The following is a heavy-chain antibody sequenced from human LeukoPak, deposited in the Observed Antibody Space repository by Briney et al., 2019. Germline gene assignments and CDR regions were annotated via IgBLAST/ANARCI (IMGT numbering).Heavy chain of an antibody. CDR3: ARDLLSNYYDSSVTIDY. J-gene: IGHJ4*02. CDR2: IIPITDKP. V-gene: IGHV1-69*04. D-gene: IGHD3-22*01. Sequence: AASVKVSCKASGGTFSRDAISWVRQAPGQGLEWMGRIIPITDKPNYAQKFQGRVTITADKSTSTAYMELSSLRSEDTAVYYCARDLLSNYYDSSVTIDYWDQGTLVTVSS. CDR1: GGTFSRDA.